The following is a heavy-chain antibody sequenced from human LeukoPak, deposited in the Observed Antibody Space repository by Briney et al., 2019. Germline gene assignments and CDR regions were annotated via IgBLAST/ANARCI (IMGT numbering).Heavy chain of an antibody. CDR1: GVSIRSSYYY. CDR2: IYDSGST. V-gene: IGHV4-39*01. CDR3: ARTIPYDSSGVDY. J-gene: IGHJ4*02. Sequence: SETLSLTCTVSGVSIRSSYYYWGWIRQPPGKGLEWIGSIYDSGSTYYNPSLKSRVTISVDTSKNQFSLKLNSVTAADTAVYYCARTIPYDSSGVDYWGQGTLVTVSS. D-gene: IGHD3-22*01.